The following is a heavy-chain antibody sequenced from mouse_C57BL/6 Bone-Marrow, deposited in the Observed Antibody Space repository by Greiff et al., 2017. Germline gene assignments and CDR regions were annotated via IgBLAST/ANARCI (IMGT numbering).Heavy chain of an antibody. CDR2: IDPETGGT. J-gene: IGHJ4*01. Sequence: VQLQESGAELVRPGASVTLSCKASGYTFTDYEMHWVKQTPVHGLEWIGAIDPETGGTAYNQKFKGKAILTADKSSSTAYMELRSLTSEDSAVYYCVKGYYAMDYWGQGTSVTVSS. CDR3: VKGYYAMDY. V-gene: IGHV1-15*01. CDR1: GYTFTDYE.